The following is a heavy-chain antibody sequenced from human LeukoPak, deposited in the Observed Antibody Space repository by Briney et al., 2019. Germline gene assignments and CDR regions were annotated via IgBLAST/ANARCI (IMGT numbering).Heavy chain of an antibody. D-gene: IGHD6-6*01. CDR1: GFTFSSYW. CDR2: IKQDGSQK. J-gene: IGHJ4*02. CDR3: ARESFAARWD. V-gene: IGHV3-7*01. Sequence: GGSLRLSCAASGFTFSSYWMIWVRQAPGKALEWVANIKQDGSQKSYVDSVKGRFTISRDNANNLLYLQMNSLRAEDTAVYYCARESFAARWDWGQGTLVTVSS.